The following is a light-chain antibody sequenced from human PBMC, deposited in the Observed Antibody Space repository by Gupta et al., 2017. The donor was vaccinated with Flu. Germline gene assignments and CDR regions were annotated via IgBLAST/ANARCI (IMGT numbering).Light chain of an antibody. J-gene: IGLJ3*02. CDR2: GKN. Sequence: SSDLTQDPAVSVALGQTVRITCQGDTLRNYYASWYQQKPGQAPLFVMYGKNNRPSGIPDRFSGSSSGNTASLTITGAQAEDEAVYYCYSRGDNSDGVFGGGTKVTVL. V-gene: IGLV3-19*01. CDR3: YSRGDNSDGV. CDR1: TLRNYY.